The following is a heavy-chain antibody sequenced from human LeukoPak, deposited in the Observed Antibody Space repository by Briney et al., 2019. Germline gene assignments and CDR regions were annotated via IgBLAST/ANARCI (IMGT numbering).Heavy chain of an antibody. CDR2: IYYRGST. CDR1: GGSVSSGNYY. Sequence: PSDTLSLTCSVSGGSVSSGNYYWSWIRQPPGKGLEWIGYIYYRGSTNYNPSLMSRVTMSLDTSKNQFSLELNSVTAADTAVYYCARGSIYWGQGTLVTVSS. V-gene: IGHV4-61*01. J-gene: IGHJ4*02. CDR3: ARGSIY.